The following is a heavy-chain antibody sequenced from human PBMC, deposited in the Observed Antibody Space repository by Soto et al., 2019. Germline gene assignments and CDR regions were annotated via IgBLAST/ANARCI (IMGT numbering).Heavy chain of an antibody. J-gene: IGHJ6*02. CDR2: ISYDGSNK. CDR3: ARDHREPEGMDV. V-gene: IGHV3-30-3*01. CDR1: GFTFSSYA. Sequence: QVQLVESGGGVVQPGRSLRLSCAASGFTFSSYAMHWVRQAPGKGLEWVAVISYDGSNKYYADSVKGRFTVSRDKSKTTLYLQMDSLRAEDPAVYYCARDHREPEGMDVWGQGTTVTVSS. D-gene: IGHD1-26*01.